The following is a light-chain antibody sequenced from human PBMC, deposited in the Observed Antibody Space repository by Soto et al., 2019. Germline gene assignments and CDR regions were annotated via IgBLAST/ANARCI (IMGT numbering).Light chain of an antibody. CDR3: QQRNNCPLT. Sequence: EIVMTQSPSTLSLSPGERATLSCRASQSVSSYLAWYQQKPGQAPRLLIYDASNRATGIPARFSGSGSGTDFTLTISSLQPEDVAIYYCQQRNNCPLTFGGGTKVEIK. V-gene: IGKV3-11*01. CDR2: DAS. J-gene: IGKJ4*01. CDR1: QSVSSY.